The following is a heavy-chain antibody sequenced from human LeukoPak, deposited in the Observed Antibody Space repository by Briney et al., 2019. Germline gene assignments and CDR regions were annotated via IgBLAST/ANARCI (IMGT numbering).Heavy chain of an antibody. J-gene: IGHJ6*02. CDR3: ARGPYTSGWYLGGMDV. CDR2: INHSGRT. Sequence: SETLSLTCAVYGGSFSGYYWSWIRQPPGKGLEWIGEINHSGRTDYNPSLKSRVSISVDTSKNQFSLKLSSLTAADTAVYYCARGPYTSGWYLGGMDVWGQGTTVTVSS. CDR1: GGSFSGYY. V-gene: IGHV4-34*01. D-gene: IGHD6-19*01.